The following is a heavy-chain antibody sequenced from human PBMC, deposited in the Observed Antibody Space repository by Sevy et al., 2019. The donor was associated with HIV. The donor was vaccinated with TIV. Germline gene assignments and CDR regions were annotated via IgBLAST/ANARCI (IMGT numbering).Heavy chain of an antibody. V-gene: IGHV3-64*01. Sequence: GESLKISCAASGFTFSTYAMYWVRQAPGKGLEYVSAISGGGGNTYYGTSVKGRLTVSRDNAKNTLYLQMGSLRAEDMAVNFCARKYHDTSGYPRYSMDVWGQGTTVTVSS. CDR2: ISGGGGNT. CDR3: ARKYHDTSGYPRYSMDV. CDR1: GFTFSTYA. J-gene: IGHJ6*02. D-gene: IGHD3-22*01.